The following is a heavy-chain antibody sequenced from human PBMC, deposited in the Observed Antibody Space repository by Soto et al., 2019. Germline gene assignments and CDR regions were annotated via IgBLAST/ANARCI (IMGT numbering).Heavy chain of an antibody. CDR1: GFTFTKAW. CDR3: TTLERYDGSGSCL. D-gene: IGHD3-10*01. Sequence: EVQLVESGGGLVKPGGSQGLSCAASGFTFTKAWLNWVRQAPGKGLEWVGRIRSKTDGEIVDYAAPVKGRFTISRDDSKSTLYLQMNSLRTEDTAVYYCTTLERYDGSGSCLWGQGTLVTVSS. CDR2: IRSKTDGEIV. J-gene: IGHJ4*02. V-gene: IGHV3-15*07.